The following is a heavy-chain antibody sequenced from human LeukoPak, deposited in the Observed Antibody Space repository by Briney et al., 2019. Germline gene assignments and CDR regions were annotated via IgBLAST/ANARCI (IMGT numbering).Heavy chain of an antibody. CDR3: ARGMTTVTTIGGGLSRTTYYYYYGMDV. Sequence: PGGFLRLSCAASGFTFSSYAMHWVRQAPGKGLEWVAVISYDGSNKYYADSVKGRFTISRDNSKNTLYLQMNSLRAEDTAVYYCARGMTTVTTIGGGLSRTTYYYYYGMDVWGQGTTVTVSS. D-gene: IGHD4-11*01. V-gene: IGHV3-30-3*01. J-gene: IGHJ6*02. CDR1: GFTFSSYA. CDR2: ISYDGSNK.